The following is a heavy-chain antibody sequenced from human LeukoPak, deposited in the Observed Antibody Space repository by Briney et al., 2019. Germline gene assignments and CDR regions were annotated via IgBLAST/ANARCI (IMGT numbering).Heavy chain of an antibody. D-gene: IGHD5-18*01. CDR2: ISGSGGST. Sequence: GGSLRLPCAASGFTFSSYAMSWVRQAPGKGLEWVSAISGSGGSTYYADSVKGRFTISRDNPKNTLYLQMNSLRAEDTAVYYCAKDRTAMSPFDYWGQGTLVTVSS. V-gene: IGHV3-23*01. J-gene: IGHJ4*02. CDR1: GFTFSSYA. CDR3: AKDRTAMSPFDY.